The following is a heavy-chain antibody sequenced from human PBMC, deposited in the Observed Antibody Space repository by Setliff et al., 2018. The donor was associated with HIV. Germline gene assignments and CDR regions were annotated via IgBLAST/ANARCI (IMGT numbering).Heavy chain of an antibody. J-gene: IGHJ5*02. V-gene: IGHV4-31*03. CDR3: ARAFGSGSYRWFDP. CDR2: IYYSGST. Sequence: SETLSLTCTVSGGSISSGGFYWTWIRQHPGKGLEWIGYIYYSGSTYYNPSLKSRLTISLDTSKNQFSLKLTSVTAADTAVYYCARAFGSGSYRWFDPWGQGTLVTVSS. D-gene: IGHD3-10*01. CDR1: GGSISSGGFY.